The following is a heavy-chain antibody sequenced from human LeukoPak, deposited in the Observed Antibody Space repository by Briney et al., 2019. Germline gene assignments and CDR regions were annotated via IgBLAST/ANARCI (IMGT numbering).Heavy chain of an antibody. CDR1: GFTFSSYG. CDR2: ISYDGSNK. J-gene: IGHJ4*02. D-gene: IGHD2-15*01. Sequence: GGSLRLSCAASGFTFSSYGMHWVSQAPGKGLEWVALISYDGSNKYYADSAKGRFTISRDNSKNTLYLQMNSLRAEDTAVYYCARSPVIYCSGGSGECYFDYWGQGTLVTVSS. CDR3: ARSPVIYCSGGSGECYFDY. V-gene: IGHV3-30*04.